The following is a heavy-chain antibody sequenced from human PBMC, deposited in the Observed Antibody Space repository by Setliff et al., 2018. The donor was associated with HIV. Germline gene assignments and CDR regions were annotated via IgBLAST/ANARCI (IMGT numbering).Heavy chain of an antibody. CDR1: GFTFSTYA. J-gene: IGHJ4*02. V-gene: IGHV3-23*01. Sequence: GGSLRLSCAASGFTFSTYAMTWVRQAPGKGLEWVSGISGGGGSTYYADSVKGRFTISRDNFKNTLYLQMNSLRAEDTAVYYCARGEHFWSGYYPGPSYDYWGQGTLVTVSS. CDR3: ARGEHFWSGYYPGPSYDY. D-gene: IGHD3-3*02. CDR2: ISGGGGST.